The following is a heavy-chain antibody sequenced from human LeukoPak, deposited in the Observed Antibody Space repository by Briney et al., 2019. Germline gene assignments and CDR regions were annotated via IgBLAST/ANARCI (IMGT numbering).Heavy chain of an antibody. CDR3: ASPEYSSSWGMDY. CDR2: ISSSSSTI. V-gene: IGHV3-11*04. CDR1: GFTFSDYH. Sequence: PGGSLRLSCAASGFTFSDYHMSWIRQAPGKGLEWVSYISSSSSTIYYADSVKGRFTISRDNAKNSLYLQMNSLRAEDTAVYYCASPEYSSSWGMDYWGQGTLVTVSS. J-gene: IGHJ4*02. D-gene: IGHD6-6*01.